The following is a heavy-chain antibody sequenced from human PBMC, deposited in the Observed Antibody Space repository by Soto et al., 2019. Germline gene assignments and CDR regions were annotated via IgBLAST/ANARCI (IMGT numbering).Heavy chain of an antibody. Sequence: PGGSLRLSCEASGFTFSNCAMSWVRQAPGKGLEWVSGISGTGRSTFYADSVKDRFTISRDNSKSTVYLQMSSLRAEDTAVYFCAKGNTSGWYFFDYWGQGTLVTVSS. D-gene: IGHD6-19*01. V-gene: IGHV3-23*01. CDR3: AKGNTSGWYFFDY. CDR1: GFTFSNCA. J-gene: IGHJ4*02. CDR2: ISGTGRST.